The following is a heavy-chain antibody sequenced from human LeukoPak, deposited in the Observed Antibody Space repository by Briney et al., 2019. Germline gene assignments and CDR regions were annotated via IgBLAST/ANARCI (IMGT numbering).Heavy chain of an antibody. J-gene: IGHJ4*02. CDR3: ARDLDYGGRSNFDH. CDR2: IKSDGSSI. CDR1: GFTFSTYW. V-gene: IGHV3-74*03. D-gene: IGHD4-23*01. Sequence: PRGSPRLSCAASGFTFSTYWMHWVGQAPGKGLVWVSRIKSDGSSIMYADSVRGRFTISRDNAKNTLYLQMNSLRAEDTAVYYCARDLDYGGRSNFDHGGQATLATVSS.